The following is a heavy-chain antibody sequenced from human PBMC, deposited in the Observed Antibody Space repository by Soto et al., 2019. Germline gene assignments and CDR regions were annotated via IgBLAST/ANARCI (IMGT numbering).Heavy chain of an antibody. Sequence: SETLSLTCSVSGGSASSRSFYWGWIRQSPGKGLEWIGSITYGGNTYYNPSLESRVNISVDTSKNQLSLKLTSVNAADTAVYYCERAPMALSRSYFDYWGQGTPVTVSS. CDR1: GGSASSRSFY. D-gene: IGHD2-8*01. CDR2: ITYGGNT. CDR3: ERAPMALSRSYFDY. J-gene: IGHJ4*02. V-gene: IGHV4-39*07.